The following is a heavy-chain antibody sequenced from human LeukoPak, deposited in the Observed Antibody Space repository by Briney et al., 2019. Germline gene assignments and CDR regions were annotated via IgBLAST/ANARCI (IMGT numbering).Heavy chain of an antibody. D-gene: IGHD3-22*01. CDR2: IYYSGST. V-gene: IGHV4-34*01. CDR1: GGSFSGYY. CDR3: ASRNPHYYDSSGSFDY. J-gene: IGHJ4*02. Sequence: PSETLSLTCAVYGGSFSGYYWGWIRQPPGKGLEWIGSIYYSGSTYYNPSLKSRVTISVDTSKNQFSLKLSSVTAADTAVYYCASRNPHYYDSSGSFDYWGQGTLVTVSS.